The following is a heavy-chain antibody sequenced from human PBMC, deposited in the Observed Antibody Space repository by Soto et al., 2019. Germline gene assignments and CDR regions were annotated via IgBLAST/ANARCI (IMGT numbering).Heavy chain of an antibody. CDR2: MIPVFGPA. CDR3: AVDRRPHAFDI. CDR1: GGTFSSYG. Sequence: QVQLVQSGAEVKKPGSSVKVSCKASGGTFSSYGVSWVRQAPGQGLEWMGGMIPVFGPANYAKSFQGRVTITADDSTSTAYMELTSLRSDDTAVYYCAVDRRPHAFDIWGQGTMVTVSS. J-gene: IGHJ3*02. V-gene: IGHV1-69*12. D-gene: IGHD5-12*01.